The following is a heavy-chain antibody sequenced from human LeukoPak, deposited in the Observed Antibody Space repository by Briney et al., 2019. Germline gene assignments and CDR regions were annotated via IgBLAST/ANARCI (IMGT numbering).Heavy chain of an antibody. CDR3: AGHRISSSWYPMGFQH. J-gene: IGHJ1*01. Sequence: ASVKVSCKASGYTFTSYGISWVRQAPGQGLEWMGWISAYNGNTNYAQKLQGRVTMTTDTSTSTAYMELRSLRSDDTAVYYCAGHRISSSWYPMGFQHWGQGTLVTVSS. D-gene: IGHD6-13*01. V-gene: IGHV1-18*01. CDR2: ISAYNGNT. CDR1: GYTFTSYG.